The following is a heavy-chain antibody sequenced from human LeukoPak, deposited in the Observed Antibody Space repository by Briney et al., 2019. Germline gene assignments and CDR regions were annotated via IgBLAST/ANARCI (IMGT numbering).Heavy chain of an antibody. J-gene: IGHJ4*02. CDR2: INHSGST. D-gene: IGHD1-26*01. V-gene: IGHV4-34*01. CDR1: GGSFSGYY. Sequence: SETLSLTCAVYGGSFSGYYWSWIRQPPGEGLEWIGEINHSGSTNYNPSLKSRVTISVDTSKNQFSLKLSSVTAADTAVYYCARAGHSGSFPFDYWGQGTLVTVSS. CDR3: ARAGHSGSFPFDY.